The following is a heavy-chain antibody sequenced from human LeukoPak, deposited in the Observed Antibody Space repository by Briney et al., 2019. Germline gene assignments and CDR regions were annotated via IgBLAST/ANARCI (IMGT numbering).Heavy chain of an antibody. Sequence: PGGSLRLSCAASGFTFSSYSMNWVRQAPGKGLEWVSYISSSSSTIYYADSVKGRFTISRDNAKNSLYLQMNSLRAEDTAVYYCARGEASRGYSGYFTFDYWGRGTLVTVSS. CDR1: GFTFSSYS. CDR2: ISSSSSTI. V-gene: IGHV3-48*01. CDR3: ARGEASRGYSGYFTFDY. D-gene: IGHD5-12*01. J-gene: IGHJ4*02.